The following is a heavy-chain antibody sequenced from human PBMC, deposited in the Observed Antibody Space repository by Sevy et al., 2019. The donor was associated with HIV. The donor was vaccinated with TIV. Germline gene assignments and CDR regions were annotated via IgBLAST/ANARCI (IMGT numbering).Heavy chain of an antibody. D-gene: IGHD3-3*01. V-gene: IGHV3-30*18. J-gene: IGHJ4*02. CDR3: AKDGVTIFGVATNRFDY. Sequence: GGSLRLSCAASGFTFSNYGMHWVRQAPGKGLEWVAVISYDGSNKNYADSVKGRFAISRDNSKNTLYLQMNSLRAEDTAVYYCAKDGVTIFGVATNRFDYWGQGTLVTVSS. CDR2: ISYDGSNK. CDR1: GFTFSNYG.